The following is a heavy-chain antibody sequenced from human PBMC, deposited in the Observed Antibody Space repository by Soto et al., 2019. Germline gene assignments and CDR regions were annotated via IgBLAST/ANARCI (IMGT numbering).Heavy chain of an antibody. CDR2: ISYGGST. CDR1: GGSISSGNYY. D-gene: IGHD2-15*01. J-gene: IGHJ4*02. CDR3: ATMGTPATGLYFFDY. V-gene: IGHV4-30-4*01. Sequence: TSETLSLTCTVSGGSISSGNYYWSWIRQPPGKGLEWIGFISYGGSTYYSTSLKSRVTISVDTSKSQFSLNLSFVTAADTAVYYCATMGTPATGLYFFDYWGQGSLVTVS.